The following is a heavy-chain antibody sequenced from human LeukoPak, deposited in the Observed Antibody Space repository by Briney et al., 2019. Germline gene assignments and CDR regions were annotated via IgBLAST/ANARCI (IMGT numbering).Heavy chain of an antibody. CDR3: AKDRGYDDAFDI. Sequence: GGSLRLSCAASGFTFSSYAMSWARQAPGKGLEWVSAISGSGGSTYYADSVKGRFTISRDNSKNTLYLQMNSLRAEDTAVYYCAKDRGYDDAFDIWGQGTMVTVSS. J-gene: IGHJ3*02. CDR1: GFTFSSYA. V-gene: IGHV3-23*01. D-gene: IGHD5-12*01. CDR2: ISGSGGST.